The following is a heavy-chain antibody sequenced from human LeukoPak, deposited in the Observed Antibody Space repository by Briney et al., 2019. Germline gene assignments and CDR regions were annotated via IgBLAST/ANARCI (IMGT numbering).Heavy chain of an antibody. CDR3: ATFLGLSFVFDY. Sequence: GGSLRLSCAASGFTFSSYSMRWVRQAPGKGLEFVSAISINGDSTYYANSVKGRFTISRDNSKNTLYLQMGSLRAEDTAVYYCATFLGLSFVFDYWGQGTLVTVSS. CDR2: ISINGDST. CDR1: GFTFSSYS. J-gene: IGHJ4*02. V-gene: IGHV3-64*01. D-gene: IGHD3-3*01.